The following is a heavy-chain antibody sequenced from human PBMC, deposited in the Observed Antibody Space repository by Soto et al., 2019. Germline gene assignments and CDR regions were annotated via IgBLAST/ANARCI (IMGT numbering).Heavy chain of an antibody. CDR2: IYHSGST. V-gene: IGHV4-4*02. Sequence: SETLSLTCAVSGVSISSSNWWSWVRQPPGKGLEWIGEIYHSGSTNYNPSLKSRVTISVDKSKNQFSLKLSSVTAADTAVYYCASDAGYSSSWTGYWGQGTLVTVSS. CDR3: ASDAGYSSSWTGY. CDR1: GVSISSSNW. J-gene: IGHJ4*02. D-gene: IGHD6-13*01.